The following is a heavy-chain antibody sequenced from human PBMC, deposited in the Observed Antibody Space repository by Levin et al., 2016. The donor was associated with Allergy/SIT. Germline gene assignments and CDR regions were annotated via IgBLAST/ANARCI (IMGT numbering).Heavy chain of an antibody. CDR2: IYYSGST. Sequence: SETLSLTCTVSGGSISSYYWSWIRQPPGKGLEWIGYIYYSGSTNYNPSLKSRVTISVDTSKNQFSLKLSSVTAADTAVYYCARDLGGIAARVEGGAFDIWGQGTMVTVSS. J-gene: IGHJ3*02. V-gene: IGHV4-59*01. CDR3: ARDLGGIAARVEGGAFDI. CDR1: GGSISSYY. D-gene: IGHD6-6*01.